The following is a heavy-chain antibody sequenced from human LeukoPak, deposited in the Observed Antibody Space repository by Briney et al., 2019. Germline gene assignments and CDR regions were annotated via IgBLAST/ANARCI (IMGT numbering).Heavy chain of an antibody. CDR1: GGSISSYY. J-gene: IGHJ6*02. CDR3: ARGSFRSSFFYYGMDV. CDR2: IYYSGST. V-gene: IGHV4-59*01. Sequence: SSETLSLTCTVSGGSISSYYWSWIRQPPGKGLEWIGYIYYSGSTNYNPSLKSRVTISVDTSKNQFSLKLSSVTAADTAVYYCARGSFRSSFFYYGMDVWGQGTTVTVSS. D-gene: IGHD6-13*01.